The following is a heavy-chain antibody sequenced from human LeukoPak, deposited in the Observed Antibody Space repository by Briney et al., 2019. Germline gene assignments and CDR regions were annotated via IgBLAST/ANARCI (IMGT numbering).Heavy chain of an antibody. CDR1: GGSFSGYY. J-gene: IGHJ2*01. Sequence: SETLSLTCAVYGGSFSGYYWSWIRQPPGKGLEWIGEINHSGSTNYNPSLKSRVTISVDTSKNQFSLKLSSVTAADTAVYFCATGPRRITVTGSHEWYFDLWGRGTLVTVSS. CDR2: INHSGST. V-gene: IGHV4-34*01. D-gene: IGHD6-19*01. CDR3: ATGPRRITVTGSHEWYFDL.